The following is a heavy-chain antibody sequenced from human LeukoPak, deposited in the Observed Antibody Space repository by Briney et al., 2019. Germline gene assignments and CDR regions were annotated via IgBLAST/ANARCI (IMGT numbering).Heavy chain of an antibody. D-gene: IGHD3-10*01. CDR2: ISSSSSTI. CDR3: ARAQGNFGSGSYYNPGDY. V-gene: IGHV3-48*01. Sequence: GGSLRLSCAASGFTFSSYSMNWVRQAPGKGLEWVSYISSSSSTIYYADSVKGRFTISRDNAKKSLYLQMNNLRAEDTAVYYCARAQGNFGSGSYYNPGDYWGQGTLVTVSS. J-gene: IGHJ4*02. CDR1: GFTFSSYS.